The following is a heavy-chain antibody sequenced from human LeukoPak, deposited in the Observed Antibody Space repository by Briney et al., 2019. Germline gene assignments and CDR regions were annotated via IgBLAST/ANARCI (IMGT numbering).Heavy chain of an antibody. CDR2: ISSSGSTK. J-gene: IGHJ4*02. CDR1: GITFSSYS. CDR3: ANGASTVTELDY. D-gene: IGHD4-17*01. V-gene: IGHV3-48*01. Sequence: GGSLRLSCGVSGITFSSYSMNWVRQAPGKGLEWVSYISSSGSTKYYADSVKGRFTISRDNSKNTLYLQMNSLRAEDTAVYYCANGASTVTELDYWGQGTLVTVSS.